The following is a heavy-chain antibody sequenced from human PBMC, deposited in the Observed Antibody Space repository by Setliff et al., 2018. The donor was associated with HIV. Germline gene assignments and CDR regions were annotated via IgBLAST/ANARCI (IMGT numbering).Heavy chain of an antibody. V-gene: IGHV3-73*01. J-gene: IGHJ5*02. CDR1: GFTVSSNY. Sequence: GGSLRLSCAASGFTVSSNYMSRVRQASGKGLEWVGRIGSKANSYATAYAASVKGRFTTSREDSKNTAYLQMNSLKTEDTAVYYCKADSSGYPWGQGTLVTVSS. CDR3: KADSSGYP. CDR2: IGSKANSYAT. D-gene: IGHD3-22*01.